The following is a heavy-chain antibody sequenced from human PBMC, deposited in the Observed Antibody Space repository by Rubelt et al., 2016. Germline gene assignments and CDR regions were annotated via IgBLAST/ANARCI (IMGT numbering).Heavy chain of an antibody. Sequence: QVQLVQSGAEVKKPGSSVKVSCKASGGTFSSYAISWVRRAPGQGLEWMGRIIPILGIANYAQKFQGRVTITADKSTSTAYMELSSLRSEDTAVYYCAGDRLLDDSSGGDAFDIWGQGTMVTVSS. CDR2: IIPILGIA. CDR1: GGTFSSYA. D-gene: IGHD3-22*01. CDR3: AGDRLLDDSSGGDAFDI. V-gene: IGHV1-69*04. J-gene: IGHJ3*02.